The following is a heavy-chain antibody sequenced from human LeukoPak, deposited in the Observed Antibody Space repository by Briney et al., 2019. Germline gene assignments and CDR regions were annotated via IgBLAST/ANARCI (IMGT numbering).Heavy chain of an antibody. D-gene: IGHD5-18*01. CDR2: IIPIFGTA. J-gene: IGHJ4*02. Sequence: ASVKVSCKASGGTFNSYAINWVRQAPGQGLEWMGGIIPIFGTANYAQKFQGRVTITADESTSTAYMELRSLRSDDTAVYYCARDRDVDTAMEFDYWGQGTLVTVSS. CDR1: GGTFNSYA. V-gene: IGHV1-69*13. CDR3: ARDRDVDTAMEFDY.